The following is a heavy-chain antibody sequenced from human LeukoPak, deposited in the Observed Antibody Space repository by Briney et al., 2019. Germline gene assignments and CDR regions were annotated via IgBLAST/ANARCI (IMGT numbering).Heavy chain of an antibody. D-gene: IGHD4-23*01. CDR1: GYSISSGYY. Sequence: SETLSLTCTVSGYSISSGYYWGWIRQPPGKGLEWIGSIYHSGSTYYNPSLKSRVTISVDTSKNQFSLKLSSVTAADTAVYYCERAQGGNHFSDYWGQGTLVTVSS. CDR3: ERAQGGNHFSDY. CDR2: IYHSGST. V-gene: IGHV4-38-2*02. J-gene: IGHJ4*02.